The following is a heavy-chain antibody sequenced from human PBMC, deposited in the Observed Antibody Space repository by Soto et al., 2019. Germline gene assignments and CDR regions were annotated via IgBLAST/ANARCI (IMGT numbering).Heavy chain of an antibody. CDR2: ISSTTNYI. CDR3: ARESEDLTSNFDY. J-gene: IGHJ4*02. V-gene: IGHV3-21*06. CDR1: GFTFTRYS. Sequence: NPGGSLRLSCAASGFTFTRYSMNWVRQAPGKRLEWVSSISSTTNYIYYGDSMKGRFTISRDNAKNSLYLEMNSLRAEDTAVYYCARESEDLTSNFDYWGQGTLVTVSS.